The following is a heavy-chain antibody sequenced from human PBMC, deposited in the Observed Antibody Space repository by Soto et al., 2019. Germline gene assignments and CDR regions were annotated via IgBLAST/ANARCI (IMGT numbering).Heavy chain of an antibody. CDR1: GYTFTSYG. CDR3: ARDIEYSSSRIRWYWLDT. J-gene: IGHJ5*02. CDR2: ISAYNGNT. V-gene: IGHV1-18*04. Sequence: ASVKVSCKASGYTFTSYGISWVRQAPGQGLEWMGWISAYNGNTNYAQKLQGRVTMTTDTSTSTAYMELRSLRSDDTAVDYCARDIEYSSSRIRWYWLDTWGQGTLVTVSS. D-gene: IGHD6-6*01.